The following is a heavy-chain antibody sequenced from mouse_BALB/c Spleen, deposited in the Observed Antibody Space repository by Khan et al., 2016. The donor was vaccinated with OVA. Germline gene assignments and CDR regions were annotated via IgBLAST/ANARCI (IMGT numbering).Heavy chain of an antibody. CDR2: INPSSGYT. J-gene: IGHJ4*01. Sequence: QVQLKQSGAELARPGASVKMSCKASGYTFTSYTMHWVKQRPGQGLEWIGYINPSSGYTNYNQKFKDKATLTADKSSSTAYMQLSSLTSEDSAVYYCARHYRYDEYYYAMDYWGQGTSVTVSS. V-gene: IGHV1-4*01. CDR3: ARHYRYDEYYYAMDY. D-gene: IGHD2-14*01. CDR1: GYTFTSYT.